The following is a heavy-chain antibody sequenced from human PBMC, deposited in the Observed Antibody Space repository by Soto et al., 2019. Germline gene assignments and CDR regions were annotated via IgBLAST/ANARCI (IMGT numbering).Heavy chain of an antibody. D-gene: IGHD3-10*01. V-gene: IGHV1-8*01. J-gene: IGHJ3*02. CDR1: GYSFSSYD. Sequence: ASVKVSCKASGYSFSSYDIHWVRQAPGQGLEWMGWVNPNSGNTGYAQKFQGRVTLTRNTSITTDYMELSRLRSEDTAVYYCARADGSSHDAFDIWGQGTTVTV. CDR2: VNPNSGNT. CDR3: ARADGSSHDAFDI.